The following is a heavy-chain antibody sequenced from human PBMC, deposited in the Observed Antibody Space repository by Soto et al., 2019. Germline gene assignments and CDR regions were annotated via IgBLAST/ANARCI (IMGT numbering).Heavy chain of an antibody. CDR1: GGTFSSYS. CDR3: GRAHLSAYDPSDL. CDR2: IMPIIGIA. D-gene: IGHD3-22*01. V-gene: IGHV1-69*02. J-gene: IGHJ4*02. Sequence: QVQLVQSGAEVKKPGSSVKVSCKASGGTFSSYSIDWVRRAPGQGLEWMGRIMPIIGIANYAQKFQGRVTITADKSTSTVHMELNSLRSEDTAVYYCGRAHLSAYDPSDLWGQGTLVTVSS.